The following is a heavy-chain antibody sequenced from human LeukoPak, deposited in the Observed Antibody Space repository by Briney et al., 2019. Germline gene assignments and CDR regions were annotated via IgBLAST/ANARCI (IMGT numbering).Heavy chain of an antibody. V-gene: IGHV4-59*08. Sequence: PSETLSLTCTVSGGSISSYYWSWIRQPPGKGLEWIGYIYYSGSTNYNPSLKSRVTISVDTSKNQFSLKLSFVTAADTAVYYCASTHYYDSSGYYLGYWGQGTLVTVSS. D-gene: IGHD3-22*01. CDR3: ASTHYYDSSGYYLGY. CDR2: IYYSGST. CDR1: GGSISSYY. J-gene: IGHJ4*02.